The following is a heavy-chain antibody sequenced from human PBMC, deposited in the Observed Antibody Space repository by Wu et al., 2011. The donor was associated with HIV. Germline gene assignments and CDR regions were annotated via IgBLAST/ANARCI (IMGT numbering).Heavy chain of an antibody. V-gene: IGHV1-46*01. D-gene: IGHD6-19*01. CDR1: GYTFTSYY. J-gene: IGHJ4*02. CDR2: INPSGGST. Sequence: QVQLVQSGAEVKKPGASVKVSCKASGYTFTSYYMHWVRQAPGQGLEWMGIINPSGGSTSYAQKFQGRVTMTRDTSTSTVYMELSSLRSEDTAVYYCARDPVVAVADTIGPYFDYWGQGTLGHRLL. CDR3: ARDPVVAVADTIGPYFDY.